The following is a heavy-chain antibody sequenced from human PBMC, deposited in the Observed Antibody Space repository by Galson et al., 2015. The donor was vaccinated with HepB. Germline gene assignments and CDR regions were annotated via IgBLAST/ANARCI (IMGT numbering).Heavy chain of an antibody. CDR3: ARSQVPAAIREGAERVYYFDY. V-gene: IGHV3-30*04. CDR2: ISYDGSNK. D-gene: IGHD2-2*01. J-gene: IGHJ4*02. Sequence: SLRLSCAASGFTFSSYAMHWVRQAPGKGLEWVAVISYDGSNKYYADSVKGRFTISRDNSKNTLYLQMNSLRAEDTAVYYCARSQVPAAIREGAERVYYFDYWGQGTLVTVSS. CDR1: GFTFSSYA.